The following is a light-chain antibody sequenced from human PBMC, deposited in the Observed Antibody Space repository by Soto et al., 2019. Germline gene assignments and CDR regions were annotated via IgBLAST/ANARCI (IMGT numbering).Light chain of an antibody. CDR1: QSVRSCY. CDR3: QQYDWSPMYT. Sequence: VLTQSPGTLSLSPGERATLSCRASQSVRSCYLAWYQQKPGQAPRLLIYGGSNRATGIPDRFSGSGSGTDFTLTISRLEPEDSAVYFCQQYDWSPMYTFGQWTKLEIK. V-gene: IGKV3-20*01. J-gene: IGKJ2*01. CDR2: GGS.